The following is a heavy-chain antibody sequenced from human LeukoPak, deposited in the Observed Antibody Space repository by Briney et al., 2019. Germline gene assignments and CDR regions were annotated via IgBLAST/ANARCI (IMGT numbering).Heavy chain of an antibody. Sequence: PSETLSLTCTVSGGSISSGGYYWSWIRQHPGKGLEWIGYIYYSGSTYYNPSLKSRVTISVDTSKNQFSLKLSSVTAADTAVYYCARGAVVVPAAIRYFDLWGRGTLVTVSS. V-gene: IGHV4-31*03. CDR1: GGSISSGGYY. CDR3: ARGAVVVPAAIRYFDL. D-gene: IGHD2-2*02. J-gene: IGHJ2*01. CDR2: IYYSGST.